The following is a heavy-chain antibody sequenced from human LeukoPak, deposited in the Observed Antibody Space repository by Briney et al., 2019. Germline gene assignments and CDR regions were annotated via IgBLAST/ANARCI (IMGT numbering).Heavy chain of an antibody. CDR1: GGSISSSY. CDR3: ARDYYDSSGYSNTFDI. Sequence: PSETLSLTCTVSGGSISSSYWSWIRQPPGKRLEWIGYIHYSGNTNYNPSLQSRVTISLDTSKNQFSLNLNSVTAADTAVYYCARDYYDSSGYSNTFDIWGQGTMVTVSS. V-gene: IGHV4-59*01. D-gene: IGHD3-22*01. J-gene: IGHJ3*02. CDR2: IHYSGNT.